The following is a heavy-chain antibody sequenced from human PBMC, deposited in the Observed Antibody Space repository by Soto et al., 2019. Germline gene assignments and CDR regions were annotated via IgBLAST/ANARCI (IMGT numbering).Heavy chain of an antibody. CDR2: INHSGST. CDR3: ARRYSSSWLGYYFDY. D-gene: IGHD6-13*01. Sequence: QVQLQQWGAGLLKPSETLSLTCAVYGGSFSGYYWSWIRQPPGKGLEWIGEINHSGSTNYNPSLKSRVTISVDTSKNQFSLKLSSVTAADTAVYYCARRYSSSWLGYYFDYWGQGTLVTVSS. V-gene: IGHV4-34*01. J-gene: IGHJ4*02. CDR1: GGSFSGYY.